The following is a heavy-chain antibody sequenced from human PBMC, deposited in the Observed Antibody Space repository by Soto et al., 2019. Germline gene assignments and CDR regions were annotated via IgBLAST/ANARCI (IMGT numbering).Heavy chain of an antibody. CDR1: GYTFTSYA. Sequence: QVQLVQSGAEVKKPGASVKVSCKASGYTFTSYAMHWVRQAPGQRLEWMGWINAGNGNTKYSQKFQGRVTITRDTSASTAYMELSGLRSEDTAVYYCARAGGRNAFDIWGQGTMVTVSS. V-gene: IGHV1-3*01. J-gene: IGHJ3*02. CDR3: ARAGGRNAFDI. CDR2: INAGNGNT.